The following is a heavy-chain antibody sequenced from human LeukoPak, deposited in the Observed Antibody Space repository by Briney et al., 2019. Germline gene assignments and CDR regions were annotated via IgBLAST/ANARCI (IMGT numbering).Heavy chain of an antibody. CDR1: GFTVSSNY. J-gene: IGHJ6*02. CDR3: ARDGHYYYYYGMDV. V-gene: IGHV3-66*02. CDR2: IYSGGST. Sequence: GGSLRLSCAASGFTVSSNYMSWVRQAPGKGLEWVSVIYSGGSTYYADSVKGRFTISRDNSKNTLYLQMNSLRAEDTAVYYCARDGHYYYYYGMDVWGQGTTATVSS. D-gene: IGHD3/OR15-3a*01.